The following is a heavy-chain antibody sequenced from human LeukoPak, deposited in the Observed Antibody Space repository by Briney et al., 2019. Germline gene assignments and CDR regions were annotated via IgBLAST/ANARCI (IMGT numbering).Heavy chain of an antibody. CDR1: GFTFSSYW. CDR3: ARGPGDFDASDI. V-gene: IGHV3-7*01. CDR2: IKENGSEQ. J-gene: IGHJ3*02. D-gene: IGHD1-14*01. Sequence: PGGSLRLSCEASGFTFSSYWMSWVRQAPGKGPEWVAHIKENGSEQYYADSVKGRFTISRDNVKQSLCLQMNSLRAEDTAVYYCARGPGDFDASDIWGQGTMVTVSS.